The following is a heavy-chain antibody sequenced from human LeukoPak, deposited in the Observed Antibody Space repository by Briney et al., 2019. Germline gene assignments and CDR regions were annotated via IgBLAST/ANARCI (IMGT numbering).Heavy chain of an antibody. CDR1: GFTFSSYG. V-gene: IGHV3-23*01. D-gene: IGHD1-20*01. J-gene: IGHJ4*02. Sequence: GGTLRLSCAASGFTFSSYGMSWVRQAPGKGLEWVSAISGSGGSTYYADSVKGRFTISRDNSKNTLYLQMNSLGAEDTAVYYCARLLVYNSGGEAFDHWGQGTLVTVSS. CDR3: ARLLVYNSGGEAFDH. CDR2: ISGSGGST.